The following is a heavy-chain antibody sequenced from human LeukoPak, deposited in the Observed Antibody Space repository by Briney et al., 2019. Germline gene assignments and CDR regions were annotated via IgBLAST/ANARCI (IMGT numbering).Heavy chain of an antibody. D-gene: IGHD5-12*01. CDR3: ARKGPGWLRFRHYYGMDV. CDR1: GYTFTSYA. CDR2: INTNTGNP. V-gene: IGHV7-4-1*02. Sequence: ASMKVSCKASGYTFTSYAMNWVRQAPRQGLEWMGWINTNTGNPTYTQGFTGRFVFSLDTSVSTAYLQISSLKAEDTAVYYCARKGPGWLRFRHYYGMDVWGQGTTVTVSS. J-gene: IGHJ6*02.